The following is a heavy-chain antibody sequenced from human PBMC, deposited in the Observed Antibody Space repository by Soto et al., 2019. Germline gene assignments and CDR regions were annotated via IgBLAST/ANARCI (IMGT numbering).Heavy chain of an antibody. V-gene: IGHV1-18*01. J-gene: IGHJ5*02. Sequence: ASVKVSCKASGYTFTSYGISWVRQAPGQGLEWMGWISAYNGNTNYAQKLQGRVTMTTDTSTSTAYMELRSLRSDDTAVYYCARLTYQDYYDSSGYQNWFDPWGQGTLVTSPQ. CDR3: ARLTYQDYYDSSGYQNWFDP. D-gene: IGHD3-22*01. CDR2: ISAYNGNT. CDR1: GYTFTSYG.